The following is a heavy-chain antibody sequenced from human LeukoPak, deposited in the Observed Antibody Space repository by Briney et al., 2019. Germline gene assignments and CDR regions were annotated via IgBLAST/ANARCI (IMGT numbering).Heavy chain of an antibody. D-gene: IGHD6-6*01. CDR3: ARDPSSSYYLDY. CDR2: INPNSGGT. J-gene: IGHJ4*02. Sequence: GESLKISCKGFGFLFPNYWIAWVRQAPGQGPECMGWINPNSGGTNYAQKFQGRVTMTRDTSISTAYMELNRLTSDDTAVYYCARDPSSSYYLDYWGQGTLVTVSS. CDR1: GFLFPNYW. V-gene: IGHV1-2*02.